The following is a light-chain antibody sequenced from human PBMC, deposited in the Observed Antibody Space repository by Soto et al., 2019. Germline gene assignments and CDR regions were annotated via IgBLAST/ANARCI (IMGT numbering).Light chain of an antibody. CDR2: SVS. CDR1: QGIGSW. CDR3: QQGSTFPT. Sequence: DIQMTQSPSFVSASVGDRVSITCRASQGIGSWLAWYQQKPGTAPKLLIYSVSSLQSGVPSRFSGSGSGTDFALTISSLQPEDFATYYCQQGSTFPTFGQGTKVEVK. V-gene: IGKV1-12*01. J-gene: IGKJ1*01.